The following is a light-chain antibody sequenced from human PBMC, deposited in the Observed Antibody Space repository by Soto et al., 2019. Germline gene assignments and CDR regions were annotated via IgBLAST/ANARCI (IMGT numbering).Light chain of an antibody. J-gene: IGKJ4*01. V-gene: IGKV3-15*01. CDR2: GAS. Sequence: EIVMTQSPATVSVSPGERATLSCRASQSVSSNLVWYQQKPGQAPRLLIYGASTRATGIPARFSGSRSGTEFTLTISSLQSEDFAVYYCQQYNNWPWLTFGGGTKVEIK. CDR3: QQYNNWPWLT. CDR1: QSVSSN.